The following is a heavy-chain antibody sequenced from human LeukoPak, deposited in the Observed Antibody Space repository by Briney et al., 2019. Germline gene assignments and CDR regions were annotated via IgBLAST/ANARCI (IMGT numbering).Heavy chain of an antibody. CDR3: AGSGYDSPSAFDI. D-gene: IGHD5-12*01. Sequence: GGSLRLSCAASGFTVSSNYMSWVRQAPGKGLEWVSVIYSGGSTYYADSVKGRFTISRDNSKNTLYLQMNSLRAEDTAVYYCAGSGYDSPSAFDIWGQGTMVTVSS. CDR1: GFTVSSNY. CDR2: IYSGGST. V-gene: IGHV3-53*01. J-gene: IGHJ3*02.